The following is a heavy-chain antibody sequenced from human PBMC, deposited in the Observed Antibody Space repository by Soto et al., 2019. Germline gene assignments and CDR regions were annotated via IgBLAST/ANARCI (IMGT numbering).Heavy chain of an antibody. J-gene: IGHJ4*02. CDR3: TTVTYYYDSSGYYYEYYFDY. Sequence: PGGSLRLSCAASGFTFSSYAMHWVRQDPGKGLEWVAVMSYDGSKTDGGTTDYAAPVKGRFTISRDDSKNTLYLQMNSLKTEDTAVYYCTTVTYYYDSSGYYYEYYFDYWGQGTLVTVSS. D-gene: IGHD3-22*01. V-gene: IGHV3-15*04. CDR1: GFTFSSYA. CDR2: MSYDGSKTDGGTT.